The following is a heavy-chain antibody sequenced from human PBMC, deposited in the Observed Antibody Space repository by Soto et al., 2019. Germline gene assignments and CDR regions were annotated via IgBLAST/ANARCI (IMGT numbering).Heavy chain of an antibody. V-gene: IGHV1-58*01. CDR1: GFTFTSSA. J-gene: IGHJ6*02. D-gene: IGHD2-15*01. Sequence: ASVKVSCKASGFTFTSSAVQWVRQARGQRLEWIGWIVVGSGNTNYAQKFQERVTITRDMSTSTAYMELSSLRSEDTAVYYCVADHGGYSNYYGMDVWGQGTTVTVSS. CDR3: VADHGGYSNYYGMDV. CDR2: IVVGSGNT.